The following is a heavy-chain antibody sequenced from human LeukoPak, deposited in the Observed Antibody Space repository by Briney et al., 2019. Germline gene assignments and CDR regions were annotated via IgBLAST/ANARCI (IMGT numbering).Heavy chain of an antibody. V-gene: IGHV4-39*07. Sequence: SETLSLTCTVSGGSISSSSYYWGWIRQPPGKGLEWIGSIYYSGSTYYNPSLKSRVTISVDTSKNQFSLTSVTAADTATYYCARVEAATTNPRFGYWGQGALVTVSS. D-gene: IGHD5-24*01. CDR2: IYYSGST. CDR3: ARVEAATTNPRFGY. CDR1: GGSISSSSYY. J-gene: IGHJ4*02.